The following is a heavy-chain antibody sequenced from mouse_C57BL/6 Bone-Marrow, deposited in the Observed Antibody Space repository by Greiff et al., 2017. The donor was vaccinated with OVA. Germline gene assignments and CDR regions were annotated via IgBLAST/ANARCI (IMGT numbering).Heavy chain of an antibody. D-gene: IGHD2-1*01. CDR3: AIGGFYSRSWFAH. CDR2: IYPRSGHT. V-gene: IGHV1-81*01. CDR1: GYTFTSYG. J-gene: IGHJ3*01. Sequence: QVQLQQSGAELARPGASVKLSCKAYGYTFTSYGISWVKQRPGQGLEWLGEIYPRSGHTYSHEKFKGKATLTADKSSSTAYMERRSLTSEDAAVYVCAIGGFYSRSWFAHWGQGTLVTVSA.